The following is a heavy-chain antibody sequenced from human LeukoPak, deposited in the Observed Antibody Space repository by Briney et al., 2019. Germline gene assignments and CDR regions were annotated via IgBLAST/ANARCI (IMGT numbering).Heavy chain of an antibody. V-gene: IGHV1-69*06. CDR3: ARGQRGYDYDYYYGMDV. D-gene: IGHD5-12*01. CDR2: IIPIFGTA. CDR1: GGTFSSYA. Sequence: SVKVSCKASGGTFSSYAISRVRQAPGQGLEWMGGIIPIFGTANYAQKFQGRVTITADKSTSTAYMELSSLRSEDTAVYYCARGQRGYDYDYYYGMDVWGKGTTVTVSS. J-gene: IGHJ6*04.